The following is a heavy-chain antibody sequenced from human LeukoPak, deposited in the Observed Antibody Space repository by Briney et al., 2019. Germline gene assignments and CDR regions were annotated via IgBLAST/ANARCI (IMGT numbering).Heavy chain of an antibody. CDR3: ARDGSGSYYNAASDY. J-gene: IGHJ4*02. V-gene: IGHV4-34*01. CDR2: INHSGST. CDR1: GGSFSGYY. D-gene: IGHD1-26*01. Sequence: SETLSLTCAVYGGSFSGYYWSWIRQPPGKGLEWIGEINHSGSTNYNPSLKSRVTISVDTSKNQFSLKLSSVTAADTAVYYCARDGSGSYYNAASDYWGQGTLVTVSS.